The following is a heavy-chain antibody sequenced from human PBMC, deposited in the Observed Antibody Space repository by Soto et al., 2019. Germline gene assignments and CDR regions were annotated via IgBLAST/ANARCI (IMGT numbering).Heavy chain of an antibody. CDR1: GFTFSSYA. CDR2: ISYDGSNK. D-gene: IGHD6-13*01. J-gene: IGHJ6*02. CDR3: ARDFEAGGSSFNGMDV. Sequence: LRLSCAASGFTFSSYAMHWVRQAPGKGLEWVAVISYDGSNKYYADSVKGRFTISRDNSKNTLYLQMNSLRAEDTAVYYCARDFEAGGSSFNGMDVWGQGTTVTSP. V-gene: IGHV3-30-3*01.